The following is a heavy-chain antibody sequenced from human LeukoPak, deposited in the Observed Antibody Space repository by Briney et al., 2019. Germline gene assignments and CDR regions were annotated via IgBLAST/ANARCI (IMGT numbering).Heavy chain of an antibody. Sequence: ASVKVSCKASGDTVSRYPISWVRQAPGQGLEWMGGIIPIFGTANYAQKFQGRVTITADESTSTAYMELSSLRSEDTAVYYCARDRPGRYWSPISCYTASPSAPWDQGTLVTVSS. CDR3: ARDRPGRYWSPISCYTASPSAP. CDR2: IIPIFGTA. CDR1: GDTVSRYP. V-gene: IGHV1-69*13. D-gene: IGHD2-2*02. J-gene: IGHJ5*02.